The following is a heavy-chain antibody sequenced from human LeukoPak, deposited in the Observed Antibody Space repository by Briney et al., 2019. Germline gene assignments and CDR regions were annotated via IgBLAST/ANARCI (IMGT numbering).Heavy chain of an antibody. CDR2: ISSSSCYI. V-gene: IGHV3-21*01. Sequence: KSGGSLRLSCAASGFTFSSYSMNWVRQAPGKGLEWVSSISSSSCYIYYADSVKGRFTISRDNAKNSLYLQMNSLRAEDTAVYYCARGFGYSDFWSGPIEGNWFDPWGQGTLVTVSS. CDR3: ARGFGYSDFWSGPIEGNWFDP. CDR1: GFTFSSYS. D-gene: IGHD3-3*01. J-gene: IGHJ5*02.